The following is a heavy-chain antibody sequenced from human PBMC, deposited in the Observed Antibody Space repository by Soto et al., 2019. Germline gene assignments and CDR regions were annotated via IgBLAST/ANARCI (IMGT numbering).Heavy chain of an antibody. V-gene: IGHV1-69*12. J-gene: IGHJ4*02. CDR3: ASQVGGGRGYGYAGDY. CDR2: IIPIFGTA. Sequence: QVQLVQSGAEVKKPGSSVKVSCKASGGTFSSYAISWVRQAPGQGLEWMGGIIPIFGTANYAQKFQGRVTITADESTSPAYMELSSLRSEETAVYYCASQVGGGRGYGYAGDYWGQGTLVTVSS. D-gene: IGHD5-18*01. CDR1: GGTFSSYA.